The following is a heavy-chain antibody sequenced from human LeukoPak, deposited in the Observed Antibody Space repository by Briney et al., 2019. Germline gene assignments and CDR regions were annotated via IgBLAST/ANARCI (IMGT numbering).Heavy chain of an antibody. Sequence: PGGSLRLSCAASGFTFSTYNMNWVRQAPGKGLEWVSSISSSSNYIDYADAVKGRFTISRDNAKNSLYLQMNSLRAEDTDVYYCARDVGASAPDAFDIWGQGTMVTVSS. CDR2: ISSSSNYI. D-gene: IGHD1-26*01. CDR3: ARDVGASAPDAFDI. CDR1: GFTFSTYN. V-gene: IGHV3-21*01. J-gene: IGHJ3*02.